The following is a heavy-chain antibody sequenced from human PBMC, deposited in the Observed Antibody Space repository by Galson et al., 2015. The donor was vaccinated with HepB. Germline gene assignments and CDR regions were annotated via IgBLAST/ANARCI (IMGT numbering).Heavy chain of an antibody. D-gene: IGHD4-17*01. Sequence: QSGAEVKKPGESLKVSCKASGYTFTGYYMHWVRQAPGQGLEWMGRINPNSGGTNYAQKFQGRVTMTRDTSISTAYMELSRLRSDDTAVYYCARGEAREYDGDPRWYWGQGTLVTVSS. CDR2: INPNSGGT. J-gene: IGHJ4*02. V-gene: IGHV1-2*06. CDR1: GYTFTGYY. CDR3: ARGEAREYDGDPRWY.